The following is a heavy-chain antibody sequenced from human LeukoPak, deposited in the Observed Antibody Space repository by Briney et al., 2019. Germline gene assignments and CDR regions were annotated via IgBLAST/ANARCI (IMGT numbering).Heavy chain of an antibody. Sequence: PSETLSLTCAVYGGSFSGYYWSWIRQPPGKGLEWIGEINHSGSTNYNPSLKSRVIISVDTSKNQFSLKLSSVTAADTAVYYCARSYYYDSSGYYYWGQGTLVTVSS. CDR2: INHSGST. CDR1: GGSFSGYY. V-gene: IGHV4-34*01. CDR3: ARSYYYDSSGYYY. D-gene: IGHD3-22*01. J-gene: IGHJ4*02.